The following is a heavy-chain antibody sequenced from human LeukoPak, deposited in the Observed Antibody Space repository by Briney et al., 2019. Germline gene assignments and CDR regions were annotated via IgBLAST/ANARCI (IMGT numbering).Heavy chain of an antibody. CDR1: GYTFSSYG. D-gene: IGHD5-18*01. CDR3: ARDSPAMVSNFDY. J-gene: IGHJ4*02. CDR2: INPNSGGT. V-gene: IGHV1-2*02. Sequence: ASVKVSCKASGYTFSSYGISWVRQAPGQGLEWMGWINPNSGGTNYAQKFQGRVTMTRDTSISTAYMELSRLRSDDTAVYYCARDSPAMVSNFDYWGQGTLVTVSS.